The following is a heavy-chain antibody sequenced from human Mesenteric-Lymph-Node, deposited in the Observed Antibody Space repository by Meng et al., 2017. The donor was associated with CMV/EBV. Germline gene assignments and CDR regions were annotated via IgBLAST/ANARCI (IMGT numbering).Heavy chain of an antibody. V-gene: IGHV2-26*01. CDR1: RFSLSNARMG. Sequence: SGPTLVKPTETLTLTCTVSRFSLSNARMGVSWIRQPPGKALEWLAHIITNDEKSYSTSLQSRLTISKDTSRSQMVLTMTNMDTVHTATYYCARMECSSNGGYWGVDYWGQGTLVTVSS. CDR2: IITNDEK. D-gene: IGHD2-2*01. J-gene: IGHJ4*02. CDR3: ARMECSSNGGYWGVDY.